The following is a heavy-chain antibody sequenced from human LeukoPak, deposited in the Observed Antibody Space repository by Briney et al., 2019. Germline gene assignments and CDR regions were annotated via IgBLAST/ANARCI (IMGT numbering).Heavy chain of an antibody. CDR2: IYHSGST. D-gene: IGHD3-9*01. J-gene: IGHJ3*02. Sequence: SETLSLTCAVSGGSISSSNWWSWVRQPPGKGLEWIGEIYHSGSTNYNPSLKSRVTISVDKSKNQFPLKLSSVTAADTAVYYCARSIPPGYFDWFDAFDIWGQGTMVTVSS. CDR3: ARSIPPGYFDWFDAFDI. CDR1: GGSISSSNW. V-gene: IGHV4-4*02.